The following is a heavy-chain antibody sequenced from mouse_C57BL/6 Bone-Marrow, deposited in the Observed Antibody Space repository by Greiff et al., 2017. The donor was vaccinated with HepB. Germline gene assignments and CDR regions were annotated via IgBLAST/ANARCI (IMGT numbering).Heavy chain of an antibody. CDR1: GFTFSSYA. CDR2: ISSGGYYI. V-gene: IGHV5-9-1*02. CDR3: TRHYAMDY. Sequence: EVMLVESGEGLVKPGGSLKLSCAASGFTFSSYAMSWVRQTPEKRLEWVAYISSGGYYIYYAENVKGRFTNSRDNARNNLYLQMSSLTAEDTALYYCTRHYAMDYWGQGTSVTVSS. J-gene: IGHJ4*01.